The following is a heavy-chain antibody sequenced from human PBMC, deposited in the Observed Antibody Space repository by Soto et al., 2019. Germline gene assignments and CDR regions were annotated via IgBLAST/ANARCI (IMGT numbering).Heavy chain of an antibody. CDR2: IYYSGST. D-gene: IGHD2-2*01. Sequence: SETLSLTCTVSGGSISSDDYYWSWIRQPPGKGLEWIGYIYYSGSTYYNPSLKSRVTKSIGTSKNQFSLKLSSVTAADTAVYYCARAQLVGYYFDYWGQGTLVTVSS. CDR1: GGSISSDDYY. J-gene: IGHJ4*02. CDR3: ARAQLVGYYFDY. V-gene: IGHV4-30-4*01.